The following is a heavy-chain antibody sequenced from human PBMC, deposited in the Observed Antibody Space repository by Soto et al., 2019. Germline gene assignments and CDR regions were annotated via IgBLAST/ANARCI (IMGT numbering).Heavy chain of an antibody. CDR2: IYPGDSNT. D-gene: IGHD2-21*01. CDR3: ARPVAVMGAFDI. CDR1: GYSFSSYW. V-gene: IGHV5-51*01. Sequence: GESLKISCKGSGYSFSSYWIGWVRQMPGKGLEWMGIIYPGDSNTRYSPSFQGQVAISADKSISTAYLQWSSLKASDTAMYYCARPVAVMGAFDIWGQGTMVTLSS. J-gene: IGHJ3*02.